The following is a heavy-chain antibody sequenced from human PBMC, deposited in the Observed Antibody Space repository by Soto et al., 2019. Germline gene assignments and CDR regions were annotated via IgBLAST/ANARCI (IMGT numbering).Heavy chain of an antibody. CDR1: GGNFNTYA. V-gene: IGHV1-69*13. D-gene: IGHD3-16*02. Sequence: SVEVSCKASGGNFNTYAMNWVRQAAGQGLEWMGGIIPMFDTPRYAQKCQGRCTITVDESTTTAYMERSSLRSDDKAVYYCTRSIGSGGVLGGFDYWGQGSLVTVSS. CDR2: IIPMFDTP. CDR3: TRSIGSGGVLGGFDY. J-gene: IGHJ4*02.